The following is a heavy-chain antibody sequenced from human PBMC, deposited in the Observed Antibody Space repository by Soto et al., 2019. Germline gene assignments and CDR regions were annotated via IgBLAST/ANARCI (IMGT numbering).Heavy chain of an antibody. D-gene: IGHD4-17*01. CDR3: ARGYGDPYYFDY. CDR2: INHSGST. CDR1: GGSFSGYY. Sequence: QVQLQQWGAGLLKPSETLSLTCAVYGGSFSGYYWSWIRQPPGKGLEWIGEINHSGSTNYNPSLKSRVTISVDTSKNQFSLKLSSVTAADTAVYYCARGYGDPYYFDYWGQGTLVTVSS. J-gene: IGHJ4*02. V-gene: IGHV4-34*01.